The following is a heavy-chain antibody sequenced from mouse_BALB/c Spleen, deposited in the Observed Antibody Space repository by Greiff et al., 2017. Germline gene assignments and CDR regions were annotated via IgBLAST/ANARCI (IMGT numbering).Heavy chain of an antibody. V-gene: IGHV7-3*02. CDR2: IRNKANGYTT. D-gene: IGHD1-1*01. CDR1: GFTFTDYY. CDR3: ARGLLRSGIGY. J-gene: IGHJ4*01. Sequence: EVKVVDSGGGLVQPGGSLRLSCATSGFTFTDYYMSWVRQPPGKALEWLGFIRNKANGYTTEYSASVKGRFTISRDTYQSILYLQMNTLRAEDIATYYCARGLLRSGIGYWGQGTSVTVSS.